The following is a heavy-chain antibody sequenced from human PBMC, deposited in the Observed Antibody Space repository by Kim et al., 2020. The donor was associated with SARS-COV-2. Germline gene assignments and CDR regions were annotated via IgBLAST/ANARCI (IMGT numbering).Heavy chain of an antibody. CDR3: ARGRGSYDY. CDR2: GST. D-gene: IGHD1-26*01. J-gene: IGHJ4*02. V-gene: IGHV3-53*01. Sequence: GSTYYADSVKGRFTISRDNSKNTLYLQMNSLRAEDTAVYYCARGRGSYDYWGQGTLVTVSS.